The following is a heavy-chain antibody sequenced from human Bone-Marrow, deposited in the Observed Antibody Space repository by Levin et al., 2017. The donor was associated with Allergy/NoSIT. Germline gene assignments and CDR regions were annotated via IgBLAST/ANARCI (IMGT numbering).Heavy chain of an antibody. CDR3: AKWLYYYDRSGYYFDDY. CDR2: VSNSGGNT. D-gene: IGHD3-22*01. J-gene: IGHJ4*02. CDR1: GFTFTTYA. V-gene: IGHV3-23*01. Sequence: GGSLRLSCAASGFTFTTYAMSWVRQAPGKGLEWVSSVSNSGGNTYYADSVKGRFTISRNNFKSTLYLQMNSLRAEDTAVYYCAKWLYYYDRSGYYFDDYWGQGTLVTVSS.